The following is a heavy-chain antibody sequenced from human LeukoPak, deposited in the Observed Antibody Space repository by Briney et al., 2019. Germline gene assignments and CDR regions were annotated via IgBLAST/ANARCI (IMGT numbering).Heavy chain of an antibody. V-gene: IGHV3-30-3*01. J-gene: IGHJ6*02. CDR1: GFTFSSYA. D-gene: IGHD6-13*01. Sequence: GRSLRLSCAASGFTFSSYAMHWVRQAPGKGLEWVAVISYDGSNKYYADSVKGRFTISRDNSKNTLYLQMNSLRAEDTAVYYCAKGTAAGNYYGMDVWGQGTTVTVSS. CDR3: AKGTAAGNYYGMDV. CDR2: ISYDGSNK.